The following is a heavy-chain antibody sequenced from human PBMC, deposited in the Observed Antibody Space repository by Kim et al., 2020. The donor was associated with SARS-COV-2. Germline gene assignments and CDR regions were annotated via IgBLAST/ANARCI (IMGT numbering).Heavy chain of an antibody. V-gene: IGHV1-69*13. CDR1: GGTFISHA. D-gene: IGHD4-17*01. Sequence: SVKVSCKASGGTFISHAVSWVRQAPGQGLEWMGGIIPVYDTPTYAQRFQGRVTITADESTVTAYMELRSLRSEDSAVYYCASPTYGDSTRGYFYYYM. CDR2: IIPVYDTP. CDR3: ASPTYGDSTRGYFYYYM. J-gene: IGHJ6*03.